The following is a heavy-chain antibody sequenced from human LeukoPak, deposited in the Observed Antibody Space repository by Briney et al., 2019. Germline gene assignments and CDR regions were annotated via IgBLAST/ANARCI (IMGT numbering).Heavy chain of an antibody. CDR2: IYYSGST. CDR1: GGSISSYY. D-gene: IGHD4-23*01. Sequence: SETLSLTCTVSGGSISSYYWSWIRQPPGKGLEWIGYIYYSGSTNYNPSLTSRVTISVDTYKNQFSLTLSSVTAADTAVYYCARQAYGGNSDYGMDVWGQGTTVTVSS. J-gene: IGHJ6*02. CDR3: ARQAYGGNSDYGMDV. V-gene: IGHV4-59*08.